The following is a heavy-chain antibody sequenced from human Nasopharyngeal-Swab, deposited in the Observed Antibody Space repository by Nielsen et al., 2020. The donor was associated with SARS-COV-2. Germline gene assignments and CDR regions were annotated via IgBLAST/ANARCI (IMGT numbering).Heavy chain of an antibody. Sequence: ASVNVSCKASGYTFTGYYMHWVRQAPGQGLEWMGRINPNSGGTNYAQKFQGRVTMTRDTSISTAYMELSRLRSDDTAVYYCAREDSSSWYSLLNWFDPWGQGTLVTVSS. V-gene: IGHV1-2*06. CDR3: AREDSSSWYSLLNWFDP. CDR1: GYTFTGYY. CDR2: INPNSGGT. D-gene: IGHD6-13*01. J-gene: IGHJ5*02.